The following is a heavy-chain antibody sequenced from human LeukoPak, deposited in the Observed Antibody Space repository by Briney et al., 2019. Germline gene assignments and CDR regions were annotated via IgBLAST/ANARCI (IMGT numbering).Heavy chain of an antibody. CDR1: GGAFSGYY. CDR2: INHSGST. CDR3: ASQGHHGKIVGTTLSYFYMDV. V-gene: IGHV4-34*01. J-gene: IGHJ6*03. Sequence: SETLSLTCAVYGGAFSGYYWSWIRQPPGKGLEWIGEINHSGSTNYNPSLKSRVTISVDTSKNQFSLKLSSVTAADTAFYYCASQGHHGKIVGTTLSYFYMDVWGKGTTVTVSS. D-gene: IGHD1-26*01.